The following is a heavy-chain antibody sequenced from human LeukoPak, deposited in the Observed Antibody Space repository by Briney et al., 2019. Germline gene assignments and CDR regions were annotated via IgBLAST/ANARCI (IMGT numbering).Heavy chain of an antibody. CDR3: ARAGARDGYTFDY. CDR2: MYYSGSTNYNSGST. D-gene: IGHD5-24*01. V-gene: IGHV4-59*01. CDR1: GGSIRSYY. J-gene: IGHJ4*02. Sequence: SETLSLTCTVSGGSIRSYYWSWIRQPPGKGLEWIGYMYYSGSTNYNSGSTNYNPSLKSRVTISVDTSKNQFSLKLHSVSAADTALYYCARAGARDGYTFDYWGQGTVVTVSS.